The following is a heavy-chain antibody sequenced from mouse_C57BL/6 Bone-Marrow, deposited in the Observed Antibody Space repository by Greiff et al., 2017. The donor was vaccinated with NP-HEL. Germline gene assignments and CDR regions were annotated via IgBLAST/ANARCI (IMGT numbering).Heavy chain of an antibody. D-gene: IGHD1-1*01. CDR2: IYPGSGSP. CDR1: GYTFTSYW. V-gene: IGHV1-55*01. CDR3: GRRWYYGRYAMDY. J-gene: IGHJ4*01. Sequence: QVQLQQPGAELVKPGASVKMSCKASGYTFTSYWITWVKQRPGQGLEWIGDIYPGSGSPNYNEKFKSKATLHVDTSSNTAYMQLCSMTSDVSSVCYCGRRWYYGRYAMDYWGQGTSVTVSS.